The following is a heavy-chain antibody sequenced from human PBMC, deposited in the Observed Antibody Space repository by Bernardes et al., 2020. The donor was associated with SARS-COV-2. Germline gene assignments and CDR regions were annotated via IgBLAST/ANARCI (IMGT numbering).Heavy chain of an antibody. Sequence: SGPTLVKPTQTRTLTCTFSGFSLSTSGVGVGWIRQPPGKALEWLELIYWNDDKRYSPSLKSRLTITKDTSKNQVVRKMTNMDPVDTATYYCAHSPTYYDFWSGYYSYYFDYWGHGTLVTVSS. CDR3: AHSPTYYDFWSGYYSYYFDY. J-gene: IGHJ4*01. CDR1: GFSLSTSGVG. CDR2: IYWNDDK. D-gene: IGHD3-3*01. V-gene: IGHV2-5*01.